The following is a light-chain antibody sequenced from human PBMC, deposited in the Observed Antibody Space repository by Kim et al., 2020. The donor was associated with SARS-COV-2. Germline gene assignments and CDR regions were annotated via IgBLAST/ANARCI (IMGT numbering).Light chain of an antibody. Sequence: EIVMTQSPATLSVSPGERATLSCRASQSVSSKLVWYQQKLGQAPSLLIYGASTRATGIPARFSGSGSGTEFTLTISSLQSEDFAVYYCQQYSNWPRTFGQGTKVDIK. V-gene: IGKV3-15*01. CDR1: QSVSSK. J-gene: IGKJ1*01. CDR2: GAS. CDR3: QQYSNWPRT.